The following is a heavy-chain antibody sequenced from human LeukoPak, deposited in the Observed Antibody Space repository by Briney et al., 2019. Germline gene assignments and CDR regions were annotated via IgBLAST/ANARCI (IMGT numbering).Heavy chain of an antibody. CDR3: ARVIQPLTTETSSDY. Sequence: ASVKVSCKASVYTFTDYYMNWVRQAPGQGLELMGRINPKNGGTNYAQKFQGRVTMTRDTSINTAYMEVSGLKSDDTAVYYCARVIQPLTTETSSDYWGQGTLVTVSS. V-gene: IGHV1-2*06. J-gene: IGHJ4*02. CDR1: VYTFTDYY. CDR2: INPKNGGT. D-gene: IGHD1-14*01.